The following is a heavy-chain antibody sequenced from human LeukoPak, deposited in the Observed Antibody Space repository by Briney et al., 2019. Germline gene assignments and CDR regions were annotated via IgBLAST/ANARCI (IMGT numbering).Heavy chain of an antibody. V-gene: IGHV4-59*01. Sequence: PSETLSLTCTVSGGSISGYYWSWIRQPPGKRLEWIGYDYSSEITNYNPSLKSRVTLSVDTSENQFSLRLSSVTAADTPVYYCARCDSVTALDYWGQGTLVTVSS. J-gene: IGHJ4*02. CDR2: DYSSEIT. D-gene: IGHD5-18*01. CDR1: GGSISGYY. CDR3: ARCDSVTALDY.